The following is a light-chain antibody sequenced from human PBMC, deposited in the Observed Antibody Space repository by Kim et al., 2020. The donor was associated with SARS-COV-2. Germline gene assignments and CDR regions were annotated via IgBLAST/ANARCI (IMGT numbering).Light chain of an antibody. CDR3: QQFFLYPRT. Sequence: ASVGDRVTITCRASQYIGNYLAWFQQKPGKAPKLLIYGVSTLAVGVPSRFSGSGSETDFALTISSLQPEDFATYSCQQFFLYPRTFGQGTKVDIK. V-gene: IGKV1-9*01. J-gene: IGKJ1*01. CDR1: QYIGNY. CDR2: GVS.